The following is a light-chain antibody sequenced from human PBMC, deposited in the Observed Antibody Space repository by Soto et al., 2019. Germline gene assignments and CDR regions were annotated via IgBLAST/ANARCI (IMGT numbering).Light chain of an antibody. V-gene: IGKV3-15*01. J-gene: IGKJ1*01. CDR1: QSVRSN. CDR3: QQYNDWPRA. CDR2: GAS. Sequence: EIVMTQSPATLSVSPGERATLSCRASQSVRSNLAWYQQKPGQGPRLLIYGASTRATGIPARFSGRGSGTEFSLTISSLQSEDFAVYYCQQYNDWPRAFGQGTKAEI.